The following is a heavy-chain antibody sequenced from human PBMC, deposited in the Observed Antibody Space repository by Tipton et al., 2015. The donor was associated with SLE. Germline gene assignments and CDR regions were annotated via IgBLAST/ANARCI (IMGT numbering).Heavy chain of an antibody. CDR1: GFTFSSYS. J-gene: IGHJ3*02. CDR2: IYSGGST. Sequence: SLRLSCAASGFTFSSYSMNWVRQAPGKGLEWVSVIYSGGSTYYADSVKGRFTISRDNSKNTLYLQMNSLRAEDTAVYYCARDRPPRAFDIWGQGTMVTVSS. V-gene: IGHV3-53*01. CDR3: ARDRPPRAFDI.